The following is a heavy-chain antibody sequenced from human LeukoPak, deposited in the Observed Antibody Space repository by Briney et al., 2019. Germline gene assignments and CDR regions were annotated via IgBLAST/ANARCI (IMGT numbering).Heavy chain of an antibody. CDR3: AKSNSVIAAAGT. J-gene: IGHJ4*02. V-gene: IGHV3-23*01. CDR1: GFTFSSYA. D-gene: IGHD6-13*01. CDR2: ISGSGGST. Sequence: PGGSLGLSCAASGFTFSSYAMSWFRRAPGKGLEWVSAISGSGGSTYYADSVKGRFTISRDNSKNTLYLQMNSLRAEDTAVYYCAKSNSVIAAAGTWGQGTLVTVSS.